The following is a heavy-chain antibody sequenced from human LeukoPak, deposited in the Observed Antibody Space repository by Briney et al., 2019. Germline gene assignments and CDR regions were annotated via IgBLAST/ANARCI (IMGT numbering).Heavy chain of an antibody. Sequence: SETLSLTCTVSGGSISSSSYYWGWTRQPPGKGLEWIGSIHYSGSTYYNPSLKSRVTISVDTSKNQFSLKLSSVTAADTAVYYSARQTFGALYFDSWGQGTLVTVSS. V-gene: IGHV4-39*07. CDR3: ARQTFGALYFDS. J-gene: IGHJ4*02. D-gene: IGHD3-10*01. CDR2: IHYSGST. CDR1: GGSISSSSYY.